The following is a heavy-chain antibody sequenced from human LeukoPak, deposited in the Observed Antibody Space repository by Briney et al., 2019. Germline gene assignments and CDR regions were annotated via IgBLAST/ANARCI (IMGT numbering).Heavy chain of an antibody. J-gene: IGHJ5*02. V-gene: IGHV4-59*01. Sequence: SETPSLTCTVSGGSLSRYYWSLIRQPPGKGLEWIGYISYSGSTNYNPSLKSRVTISVDTSKNQFSLRLSSVTAADTAVYYCARAGGNWFDPWGQGTLVTVSS. D-gene: IGHD3-10*01. CDR1: GGSLSRYY. CDR3: ARAGGNWFDP. CDR2: ISYSGST.